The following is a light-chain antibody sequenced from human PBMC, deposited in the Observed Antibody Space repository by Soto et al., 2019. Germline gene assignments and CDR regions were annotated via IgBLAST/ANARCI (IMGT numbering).Light chain of an antibody. Sequence: DIQITQSPSSLSASVGDRVTITCRASQSISNYLNWYQQKPGKAPKLLIYAASSLQSGVPSRFSGSGSGTDFTLTINRLQPEDLATYYCQQSHSSLTFGGGTKVDI. V-gene: IGKV1-39*01. CDR2: AAS. J-gene: IGKJ4*01. CDR1: QSISNY. CDR3: QQSHSSLT.